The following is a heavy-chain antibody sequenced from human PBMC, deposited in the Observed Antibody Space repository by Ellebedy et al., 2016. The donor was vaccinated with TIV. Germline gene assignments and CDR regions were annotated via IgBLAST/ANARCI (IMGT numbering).Heavy chain of an antibody. V-gene: IGHV3-7*01. CDR1: GFTFSTYW. J-gene: IGHJ6*02. CDR3: ARDLSNHLRHYYYYGMDV. Sequence: PGGSLRLSCAASGFTFSTYWMSWVRQAPGKGLEWVANIKEDGSDITYADSVKGRFTISRDNAHNSLYLQMDSLRAEDTAVYYCARDLSNHLRHYYYYGMDVWGQGTTVTVSS. D-gene: IGHD1-14*01. CDR2: IKEDGSDI.